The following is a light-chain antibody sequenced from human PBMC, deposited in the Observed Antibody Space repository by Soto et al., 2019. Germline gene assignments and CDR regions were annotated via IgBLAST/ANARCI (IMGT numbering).Light chain of an antibody. Sequence: EIVLTQSPATLSLSPWERATLSCMASQVVSTYLAWYQQKPGQAPRLLIYVASTRATGIPARFSGSGSGTDFTLPISGLQAGDAAVYFCQQYNNWPFSFGQGTRLEIK. V-gene: IGKV3-15*01. CDR3: QQYNNWPFS. CDR2: VAS. CDR1: QVVSTY. J-gene: IGKJ5*01.